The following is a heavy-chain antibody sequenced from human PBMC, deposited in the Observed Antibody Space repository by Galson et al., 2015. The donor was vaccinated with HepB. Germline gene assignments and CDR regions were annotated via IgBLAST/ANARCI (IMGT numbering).Heavy chain of an antibody. D-gene: IGHD4-17*01. Sequence: SLRLSCAASTFIFSTYSMNWVRQAPEKGLEWVSYISSSGSTVFYADSVQGRFTISRDNAKNSLYLQMNTLRDEDTAVYYCARDLSSTVLGDYWGQGTLVTVSS. CDR2: ISSSGSTV. V-gene: IGHV3-48*02. J-gene: IGHJ4*02. CDR1: TFIFSTYS. CDR3: ARDLSSTVLGDY.